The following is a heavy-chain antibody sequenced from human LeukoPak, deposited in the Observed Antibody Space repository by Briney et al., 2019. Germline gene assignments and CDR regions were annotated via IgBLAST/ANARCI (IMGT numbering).Heavy chain of an antibody. CDR2: INHSGST. V-gene: IGHV4-34*01. CDR1: GGSFSGYY. CDR3: ARGPYSNYGIMDV. D-gene: IGHD4-11*01. Sequence: KTSETLSLTCAVYGGSFSGYYWSWIRRPPGKGLEWIGEINHSGSTNYNPSLKIRVTISVDTSKNHFSPKLSSVTAADTAVYYCARGPYSNYGIMDVWGKGSTVTVSS. J-gene: IGHJ6*04.